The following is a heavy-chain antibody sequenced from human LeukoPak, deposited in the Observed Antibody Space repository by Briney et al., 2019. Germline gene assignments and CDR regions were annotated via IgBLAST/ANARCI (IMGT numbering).Heavy chain of an antibody. CDR2: MNPNSGNT. V-gene: IGHV1-8*01. D-gene: IGHD2-15*01. Sequence: ASVKVSCKASGYTFTSYDINWVRQATGQGLEWMGWMNPNSGNTGYAQKFQGRVTMTRNTSISTAYMELSSLRSEDTAVYYCAAEVVVAATPTDYWGQGTLVTVSS. CDR1: GYTFTSYD. J-gene: IGHJ4*02. CDR3: AAEVVVAATPTDY.